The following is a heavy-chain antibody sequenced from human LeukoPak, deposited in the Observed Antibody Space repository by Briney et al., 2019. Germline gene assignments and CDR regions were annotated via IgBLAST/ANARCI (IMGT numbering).Heavy chain of an antibody. CDR1: GGTFSSYA. J-gene: IGHJ1*01. CDR3: ARWARPGPKYSSSWYPTYFQH. V-gene: IGHV1-69*13. Sequence: SVKVSCKASGGTFSSYAISWVRQAPGQGLEWMGGIIPIFGTANYAQKFQGRVTITADESTSTAYMELSSLRSEDTAVYYCARWARPGPKYSSSWYPTYFQHWGQGTLATVSS. D-gene: IGHD6-13*01. CDR2: IIPIFGTA.